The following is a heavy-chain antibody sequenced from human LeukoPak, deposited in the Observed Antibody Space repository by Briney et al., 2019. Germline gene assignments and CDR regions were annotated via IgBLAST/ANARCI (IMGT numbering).Heavy chain of an antibody. V-gene: IGHV3-23*01. D-gene: IGHD6-19*01. Sequence: GGSLRLSCAASGFTFSSYAMTWVRQAPGKGLEWVSGIGGSGGTTYYADSVKGRFTISRDNSKKTLYLQMNSLRVEDTAVYYCAKDPGYTSGWYNDYWGQGTLVTVSS. CDR3: AKDPGYTSGWYNDY. CDR2: IGGSGGTT. J-gene: IGHJ4*02. CDR1: GFTFSSYA.